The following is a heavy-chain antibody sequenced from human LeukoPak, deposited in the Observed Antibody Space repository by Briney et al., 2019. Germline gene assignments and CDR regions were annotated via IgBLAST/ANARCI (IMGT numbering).Heavy chain of an antibody. CDR2: ISGSGGST. CDR1: GFTFSSYA. Sequence: GGSLRLSCAAPGFTFSSYAMSWVRQAPGKGLEWVSAISGSGGSTYYADSVKGRFTISRDNSKNTLYLQMNSLRAEDTAVYYCAKDRRVGAARFIDYWGQGTLVTVSS. D-gene: IGHD6-6*01. J-gene: IGHJ4*02. V-gene: IGHV3-23*01. CDR3: AKDRRVGAARFIDY.